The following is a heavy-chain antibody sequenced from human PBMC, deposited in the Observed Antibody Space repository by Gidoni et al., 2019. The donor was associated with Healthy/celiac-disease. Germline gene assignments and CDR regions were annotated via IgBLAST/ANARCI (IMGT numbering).Heavy chain of an antibody. V-gene: IGHV3-66*01. CDR1: GFTLSSNY. Sequence: EVQLVESGGGLVQPGGSLSLSCAAYGFTLSSNYMSWVRQAPGEGLEWVSVIYSGGRTDYADYVKGRFTISRDNSKNTLYLQMNSQRAEDTAVYYCEGSSADYYYNMDVWGKGTTVTVSS. J-gene: IGHJ6*03. CDR2: IYSGGRT. D-gene: IGHD6-6*01. CDR3: EGSSADYYYNMDV.